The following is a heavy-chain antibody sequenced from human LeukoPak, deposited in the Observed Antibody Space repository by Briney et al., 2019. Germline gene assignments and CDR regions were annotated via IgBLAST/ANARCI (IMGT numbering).Heavy chain of an antibody. Sequence: GASVKVSCKASGYTFTGYYMHWVRQAPGQGLEWMGWINPNSGGTNYAQKFQGWVTMTRDTSISTAYMELSRLRSDDTAVYYCARVYYYDSSANFDYWGQGTLVTVSS. V-gene: IGHV1-2*04. CDR2: INPNSGGT. D-gene: IGHD3-22*01. J-gene: IGHJ4*02. CDR3: ARVYYYDSSANFDY. CDR1: GYTFTGYY.